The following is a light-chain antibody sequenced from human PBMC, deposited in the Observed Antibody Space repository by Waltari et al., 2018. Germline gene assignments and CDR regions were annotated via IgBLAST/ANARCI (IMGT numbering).Light chain of an antibody. CDR2: EGN. CDR3: CSYVGGTSWV. V-gene: IGLV2-23*01. CDR1: SSDVGNFLL. Sequence: QSALTQPASVSGSPGQSISLSCPGSSSDVGNFLLLSWYQQHPGKAPKVIIYEGNKRPSGLSDRFSGSKSGNTASLTISGLQPDDEADYYCCSYVGGTSWVFGGGTKLTVL. J-gene: IGLJ3*02.